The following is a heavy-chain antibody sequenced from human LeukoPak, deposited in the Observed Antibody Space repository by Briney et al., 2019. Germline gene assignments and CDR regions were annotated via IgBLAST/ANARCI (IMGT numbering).Heavy chain of an antibody. CDR3: ARGLVGASRSTFDY. CDR2: INQDGSEK. V-gene: IGHV3-7*01. J-gene: IGHJ4*02. D-gene: IGHD1-26*01. CDR1: GFTFSSYW. Sequence: GGSLRLSCAASGFTFSSYWMSWVRQAPGKGLEWVANINQDGSEKYYVDSVTGRFTISRDNARNSLYLQMNSLRDEDTAVYYCARGLVGASRSTFDYWGRGTLVTVSS.